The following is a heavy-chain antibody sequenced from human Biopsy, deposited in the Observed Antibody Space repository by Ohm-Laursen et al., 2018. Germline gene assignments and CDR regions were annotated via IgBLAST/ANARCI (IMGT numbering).Heavy chain of an antibody. D-gene: IGHD2/OR15-2a*01. CDR2: RIPYFNTI. Sequence: ASVKVSCKASGVTFDTYAFGWVRQAPGQGLEWMGGRIPYFNTIYYARNFQDRAVITADRSVRTTDMQLSGLRPDDTAVYYCVGGQRAPPIGVTVPGDAFDLWGPGTMVTVSP. J-gene: IGHJ3*01. V-gene: IGHV1-69*13. CDR1: GVTFDTYA. CDR3: VGGQRAPPIGVTVPGDAFDL.